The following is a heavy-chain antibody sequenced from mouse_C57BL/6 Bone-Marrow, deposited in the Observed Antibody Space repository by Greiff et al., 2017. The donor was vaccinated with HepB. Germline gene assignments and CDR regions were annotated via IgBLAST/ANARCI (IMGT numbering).Heavy chain of an antibody. CDR3: ARSAWEGYAMDY. J-gene: IGHJ4*01. D-gene: IGHD4-1*01. CDR1: GYTFTDYY. CDR2: IYPGSGNT. V-gene: IGHV1-76*01. Sequence: VQLQESGAELVRPGASVKLSCKASGYTFTDYYINWVKQRPGQGLEWIARIYPGSGNTYYNEKFKGKATLTAEKSSSTAYMQLSSLTSEDSAVYFCARSAWEGYAMDYWGQGTSVTVSS.